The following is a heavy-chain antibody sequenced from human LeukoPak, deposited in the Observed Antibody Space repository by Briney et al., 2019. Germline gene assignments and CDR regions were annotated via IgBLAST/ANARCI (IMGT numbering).Heavy chain of an antibody. CDR3: ARTLYYYDSSGYGGIGY. J-gene: IGHJ4*02. CDR1: GFTFSSYW. CDR2: IKQDGSEK. Sequence: QPGGSLRLSCAASGFTFSSYWMSWVRQAPGKGLEWVANIKQDGSEKYYVDSVKGRFTISRDNAKNSLYLRMNSLRAEDTAVYYCARTLYYYDSSGYGGIGYWGQGTLVTVSS. D-gene: IGHD3-22*01. V-gene: IGHV3-7*01.